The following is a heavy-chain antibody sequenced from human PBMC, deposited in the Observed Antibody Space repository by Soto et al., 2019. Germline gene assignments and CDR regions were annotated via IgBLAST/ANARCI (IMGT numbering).Heavy chain of an antibody. V-gene: IGHV4-30-2*06. CDR1: GGSITSGGYS. CDR2: TYKSGSA. Sequence: PSETLSLTCTVSGGSITSGGYSWTWIRQSPGKGLEWIGYTYKSGSAYYNPSLKSRVTISVDRSKNQFSLNLTSVTAADTAVYYCARDYYGMDVWGQGTTVTVA. CDR3: ARDYYGMDV. J-gene: IGHJ6*02.